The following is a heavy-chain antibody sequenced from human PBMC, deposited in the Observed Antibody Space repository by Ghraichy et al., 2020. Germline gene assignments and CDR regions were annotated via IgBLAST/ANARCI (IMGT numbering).Heavy chain of an antibody. Sequence: WGSLRLSCAASGFIFSGYWMSWVRQAPGKGLEWVANIKKDGSEKYYVESVKGRFTISRDNAKNSLSLQMNSLRAGDTAVYYCARDLGGGWYFDYWGQGTLVTVSS. CDR3: ARDLGGGWYFDY. CDR2: IKKDGSEK. J-gene: IGHJ4*02. V-gene: IGHV3-7*01. D-gene: IGHD6-19*01. CDR1: GFIFSGYW.